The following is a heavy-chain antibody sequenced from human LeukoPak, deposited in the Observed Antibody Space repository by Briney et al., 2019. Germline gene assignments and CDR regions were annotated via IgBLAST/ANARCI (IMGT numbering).Heavy chain of an antibody. CDR1: GFTYSFYW. J-gene: IGHJ4*02. V-gene: IGHV3-7*01. Sequence: GGSLRLSCAASGFTYSFYWMSWVRQAPGKGLEWVANIKQDGSEKYYVDSVKGRFTISRDNPKNSVYLEMNSLRAEDTAVYYCGAAGVVGATVPDYWGQGTLVTVSS. D-gene: IGHD1-26*01. CDR2: IKQDGSEK. CDR3: GAAGVVGATVPDY.